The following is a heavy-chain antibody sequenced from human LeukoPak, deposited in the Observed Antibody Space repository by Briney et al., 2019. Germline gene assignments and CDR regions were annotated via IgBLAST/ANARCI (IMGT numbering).Heavy chain of an antibody. CDR1: GFTFSSYW. CDR3: ARVGYYGDFDY. V-gene: IGHV3-74*01. CDR2: INSDGSST. Sequence: GGSLRLSCAASGFTFSSYWMHCVRQAPGKGLVWVSRINSDGSSTSYADSVKGRFTISRDNAKNTLYLQMNSLRAEDTAVYYCARVGYYGDFDYWGQGTLVTVSS. J-gene: IGHJ4*02. D-gene: IGHD4-17*01.